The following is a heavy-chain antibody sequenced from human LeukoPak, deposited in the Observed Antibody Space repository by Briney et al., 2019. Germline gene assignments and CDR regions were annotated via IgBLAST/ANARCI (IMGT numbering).Heavy chain of an antibody. V-gene: IGHV1-3*01. J-gene: IGHJ4*02. CDR1: GYTFTSYD. CDR3: ARSLAPGRPRFLEWLRWYYFDY. Sequence: ASVKVSCKASGYTFTSYDIHWVRQAPGQRLEWMGRINAGNGNTKYSQTLQGRVTVTRDTSATTAYMELSSLRSEDTAVYYCARSLAPGRPRFLEWLRWYYFDYWGQGTLVTVSS. CDR2: INAGNGNT. D-gene: IGHD3-3*01.